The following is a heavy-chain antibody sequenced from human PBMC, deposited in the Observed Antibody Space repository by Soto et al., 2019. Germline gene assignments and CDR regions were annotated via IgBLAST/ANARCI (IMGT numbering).Heavy chain of an antibody. J-gene: IGHJ4*02. V-gene: IGHV3-11*01. Sequence: QVQLVESGGGLVKPGGSLRLSCAASGFTFSDYYMSWIRQAPGKGLEWVSYISSSGSTVYYADSVKGRFTISRDNAKNSLSLQMKSLRADDTAVDYGARGCDIVVVSAGSPFDYWGQGSLVTVSS. CDR1: GFTFSDYY. CDR3: ARGCDIVVVSAGSPFDY. D-gene: IGHD2-2*01. CDR2: ISSSGSTV.